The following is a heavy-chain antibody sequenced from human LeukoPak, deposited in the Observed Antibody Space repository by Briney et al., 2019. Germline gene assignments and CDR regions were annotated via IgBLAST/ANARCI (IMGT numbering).Heavy chain of an antibody. V-gene: IGHV3-66*02. CDR2: IYSGGST. CDR3: KKFNLEAFDI. D-gene: IGHD5-24*01. CDR1: GFTVSNKD. J-gene: IGHJ3*02. Sequence: PGGSLRLSCAASGFTVSNKDMSWVRQAPGKGLEWVSVIYSGGSTYYAVSVKGRFTISRDNSKNTLYLQMHSLRGEDTSMYYCKKFNLEAFDILGQGTMVTVSS.